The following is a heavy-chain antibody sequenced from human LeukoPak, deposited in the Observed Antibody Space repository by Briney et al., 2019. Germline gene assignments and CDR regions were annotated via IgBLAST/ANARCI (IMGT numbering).Heavy chain of an antibody. CDR3: ARVLYYYGSGTYYRRSYGMDV. J-gene: IGHJ6*02. D-gene: IGHD3-10*01. V-gene: IGHV4-59*01. Sequence: RTSETLSLTCTVSGGSINYYYWSWIRQPPGKGLEWIGYIYYSGSSNYNPSLKSRVTISIDTSKNQFSLELSSVTAADMAVYYCARVLYYYGSGTYYRRSYGMDVWGQGTTVTVSS. CDR2: IYYSGSS. CDR1: GGSINYYY.